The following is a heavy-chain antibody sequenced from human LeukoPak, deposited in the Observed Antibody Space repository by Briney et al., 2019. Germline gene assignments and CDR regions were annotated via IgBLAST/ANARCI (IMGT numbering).Heavy chain of an antibody. J-gene: IGHJ6*02. CDR1: GYTFTSYG. Sequence: ASVKVSCKASGYTFTSYGISWVRQAPGQGLEWMGWINPNSGGTNYAQKFQGWVTMTRDTSIGTAYMELSRLRSDDTAVYYCARGGPTHLGVPRPDYYYYGMDVWGQGTTVTVSS. CDR2: INPNSGGT. V-gene: IGHV1-2*04. D-gene: IGHD3-16*01. CDR3: ARGGPTHLGVPRPDYYYYGMDV.